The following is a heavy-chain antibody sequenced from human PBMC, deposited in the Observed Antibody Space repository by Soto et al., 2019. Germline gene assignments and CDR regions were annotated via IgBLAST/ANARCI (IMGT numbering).Heavy chain of an antibody. CDR3: ASLLTGDYRTPLNYYYGMDG. J-gene: IGHJ6*02. Sequence: SVKVSCKASGGTFSSYTISWVRQAPGQGLEWMGRIIPILGIANYAQKFQGRVTITADKSTSTAYMELSSLRSEDTAVYYCASLLTGDYRTPLNYYYGMDGWGQRTTVTVSS. V-gene: IGHV1-69*02. D-gene: IGHD3-9*01. CDR1: GGTFSSYT. CDR2: IIPILGIA.